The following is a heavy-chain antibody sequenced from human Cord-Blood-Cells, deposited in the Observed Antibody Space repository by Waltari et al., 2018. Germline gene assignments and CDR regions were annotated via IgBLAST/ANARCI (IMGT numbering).Heavy chain of an antibody. CDR2: INHSGST. CDR1: GGSFSGYY. CDR3: ARGQSLPAAMSMVYYYGMDV. J-gene: IGHJ6*02. V-gene: IGHV4-34*01. Sequence: QVQLQQWGAGRLKPSETLSLTCSVHGGSFSGYYWSWIRQPPGQGLEWIGEINHSGSTNYNPSLKSRVTISVDTSKNQFSLKLSSVTAADTAVYYCARGQSLPAAMSMVYYYGMDVWGQGTTVTVSS. D-gene: IGHD2-2*01.